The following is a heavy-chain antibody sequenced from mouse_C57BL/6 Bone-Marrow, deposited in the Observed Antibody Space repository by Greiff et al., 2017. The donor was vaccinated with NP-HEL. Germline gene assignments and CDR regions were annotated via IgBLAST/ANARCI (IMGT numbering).Heavy chain of an antibody. D-gene: IGHD1-1*01. J-gene: IGHJ2*01. CDR3: ARFASLLLRDY. CDR1: GYTFTSYW. V-gene: IGHV1-50*01. CDR2: IDPSDSYT. Sequence: QVQLQQPGAELVKPGASVKLSCKASGYTFTSYWMQWVKQRPGQGLEWIGEIDPSDSYTNYNQKFKGKATLTADKSSSTAYMELRSLTSEDSAVYFCARFASLLLRDYWGQGTTLTVSS.